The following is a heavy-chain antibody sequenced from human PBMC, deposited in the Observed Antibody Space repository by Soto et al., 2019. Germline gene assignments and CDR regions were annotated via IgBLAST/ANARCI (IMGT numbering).Heavy chain of an antibody. Sequence: ASVKVSCKASGYTFTSYGISWVRQTPGQGLEWMGWISAYNGNTNYAQNLQGRVTLTTDTSTSTAYMELRSLRSNDTAVYYCAMVDVYVTPSPQDVWGQGTTVTVSS. D-gene: IGHD3-16*01. CDR3: AMVDVYVTPSPQDV. V-gene: IGHV1-18*01. CDR2: ISAYNGNT. CDR1: GYTFTSYG. J-gene: IGHJ6*02.